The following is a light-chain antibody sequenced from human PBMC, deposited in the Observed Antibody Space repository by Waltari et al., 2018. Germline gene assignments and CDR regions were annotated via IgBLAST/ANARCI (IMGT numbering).Light chain of an antibody. CDR3: CSYAGSWV. J-gene: IGLJ3*02. Sequence: QSALTQPASVSGSPGQSITISCTGSSFDVANYILVSWYQHHTGKAPKLMIYEDAKRPSGVSNRFSGSKSGNTASLTISGLQAEDEADYYCCSYAGSWVFGGGTKLTVL. CDR2: EDA. V-gene: IGLV2-23*01. CDR1: SFDVANYIL.